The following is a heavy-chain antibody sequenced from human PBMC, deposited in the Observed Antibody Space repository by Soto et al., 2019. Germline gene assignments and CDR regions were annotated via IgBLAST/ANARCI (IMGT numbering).Heavy chain of an antibody. V-gene: IGHV3-9*01. Sequence: EVQLVESGGGLVQPGRSLRLSCAASGFTFDDYAMHWVRQAPRKGLEWVTGISWNSGSIGYADSVKGRFTISRDNAKNPLYLQMNSLRAEDTALYYCAKDRGLVLSFYFDYWGEGTLVTVSS. CDR1: GFTFDDYA. CDR2: ISWNSGSI. J-gene: IGHJ4*02. CDR3: AKDRGLVLSFYFDY. D-gene: IGHD6-19*01.